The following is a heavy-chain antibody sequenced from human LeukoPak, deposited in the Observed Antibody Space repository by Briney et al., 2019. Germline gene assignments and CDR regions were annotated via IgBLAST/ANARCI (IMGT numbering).Heavy chain of an antibody. CDR2: IYYSGST. D-gene: IGHD1-26*01. V-gene: IGHV4-31*03. CDR1: GGPISSGGYY. J-gene: IGHJ4*02. CDR3: ARERTSGREFDY. Sequence: SETLSLTCTVSGGPISSGGYYWSWIRQHPGKGLEWIGYIYYSGSTYYNPSLKSRVTISVDTSKNQFSLKLSSVTAADTAVYFCARERTSGREFDYWGQGTPVTVSS.